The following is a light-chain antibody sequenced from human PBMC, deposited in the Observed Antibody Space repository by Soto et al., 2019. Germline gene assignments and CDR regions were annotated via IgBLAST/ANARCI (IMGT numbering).Light chain of an antibody. J-gene: IGKJ5*01. V-gene: IGKV3-15*01. CDR3: WPMT. CDR2: DSS. CDR1: ESVSSH. Sequence: EIVLTQSPATLSVSPWQTATLSCRASESVSSHLAWYQQKPGQAPRLLIYDSSTRATGIPARFSGSEYGTEFTLTISSLQSEDFAVYHNWPMTFGQGTRLEIK.